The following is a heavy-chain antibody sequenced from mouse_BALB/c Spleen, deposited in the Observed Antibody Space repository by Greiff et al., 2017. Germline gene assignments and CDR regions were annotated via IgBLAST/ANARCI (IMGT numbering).Heavy chain of an antibody. CDR3: ARRGIYYYGSSDYFDY. CDR1: GFSLSTSGMG. Sequence: QVQLKESGPGILQPSQTLSLTCSFSGFSLSTSGMGVSWIRQPSGKGLEWLAHIYWDDDKRYNPSLKSRLTISKDTSRNQVFLKITSVDTADTATYYCARRGIYYYGSSDYFDYWGQGTTLTVSS. D-gene: IGHD1-1*01. V-gene: IGHV8-12*01. J-gene: IGHJ2*01. CDR2: IYWDDDK.